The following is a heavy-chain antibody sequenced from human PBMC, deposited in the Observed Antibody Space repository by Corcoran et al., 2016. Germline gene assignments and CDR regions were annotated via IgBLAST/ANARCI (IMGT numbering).Heavy chain of an antibody. CDR2: ISYDGSNK. D-gene: IGHD2-2*01. V-gene: IGHV3-30*18. CDR1: GFTFSSYG. Sequence: QVQLVESGGGVVQPGRSLRLYCVASGFTFSSYGMKWVRPDPGTWLEWVAVISYDGSNKYYADSVKGRFTISRDKSKNTLYLQMNSLRAEDTAVYYCAKGYCSSTTCGDYYYYGMDVWGQGTTVTVSS. J-gene: IGHJ6*02. CDR3: AKGYCSSTTCGDYYYYGMDV.